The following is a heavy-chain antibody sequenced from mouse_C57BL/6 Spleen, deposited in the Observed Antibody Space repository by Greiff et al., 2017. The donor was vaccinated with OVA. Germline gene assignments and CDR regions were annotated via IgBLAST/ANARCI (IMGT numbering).Heavy chain of an antibody. J-gene: IGHJ2*01. CDR2: IDPENGDT. CDR1: GFNIKDDY. Sequence: EVQLQESGAELVRPGASVKLSCTASGFNIKDDYMHWVKQRPEQGLEWIGWIDPENGDTEYASKFQGKATITADTSSNTAYLQLSRLTSEDTAVYYCTTPYDGYLDYWGQGTTLTVSS. V-gene: IGHV14-4*01. D-gene: IGHD2-3*01. CDR3: TTPYDGYLDY.